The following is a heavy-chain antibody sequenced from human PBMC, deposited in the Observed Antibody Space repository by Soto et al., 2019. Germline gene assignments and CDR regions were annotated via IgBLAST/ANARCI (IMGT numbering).Heavy chain of an antibody. J-gene: IGHJ3*02. CDR1: DGSISSRY. CDR2: VYNSGNT. V-gene: IGHV4-59*11. CDR3: SRPNQGDYAFDI. Sequence: PSETLSLTCYVSDGSISSRYWSWIRQPPGKGLEWIGYVYNSGNTYYNPSLGDRITISVDTSRNQISLKMWSVTAADTAVYYCSRPNQGDYAFDIWGPGTMVTVSS. D-gene: IGHD2-21*02.